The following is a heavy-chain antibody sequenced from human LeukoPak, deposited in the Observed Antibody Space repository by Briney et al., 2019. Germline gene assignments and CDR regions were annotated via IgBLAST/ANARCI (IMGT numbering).Heavy chain of an antibody. CDR3: AKDPHIVVVVS. Sequence: GRSLRLSCAASGFTFSSYAMSWVRQAPGKGLEWVSAISGSGGSTYYADSVKGRFTISRDNSKNTLYLQMNSLRAEDTAVYYCAKDPHIVVVVSWGQGTLVTVSS. CDR2: ISGSGGST. CDR1: GFTFSSYA. J-gene: IGHJ5*02. D-gene: IGHD2-21*01. V-gene: IGHV3-23*01.